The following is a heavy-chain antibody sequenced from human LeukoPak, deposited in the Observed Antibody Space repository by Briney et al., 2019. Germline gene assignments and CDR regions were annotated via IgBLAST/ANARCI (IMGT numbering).Heavy chain of an antibody. J-gene: IGHJ5*02. CDR2: INAGNGNT. CDR3: AMGGYCSSTSCYLGPWFDP. Sequence: ASVKVSCKASGYTFTSYAMHWVRQATGQRLEWMGWINAGNGNTKYSQKFQGRGTITRDTSASTAYMELSSLRSEDTAVYYCAMGGYCSSTSCYLGPWFDPWGQGTLVSVSS. V-gene: IGHV1-3*01. CDR1: GYTFTSYA. D-gene: IGHD2-2*01.